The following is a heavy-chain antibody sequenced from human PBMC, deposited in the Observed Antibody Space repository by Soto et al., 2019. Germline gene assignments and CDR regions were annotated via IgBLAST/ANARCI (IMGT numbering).Heavy chain of an antibody. J-gene: IGHJ4*02. CDR3: ARGGVSTRSFDY. Sequence: XESLTISFKGSGYNFGCDWSASVRQMPGKGLELIGIIYPSDSDTRYRPSFQGQITISADKSISSAYLQWSSLRASDTAMYYCARGGVSTRSFDYWGQGTPVTVSS. V-gene: IGHV5-51*01. D-gene: IGHD1-1*01. CDR1: GYNFGCDW. CDR2: IYPSDSDT.